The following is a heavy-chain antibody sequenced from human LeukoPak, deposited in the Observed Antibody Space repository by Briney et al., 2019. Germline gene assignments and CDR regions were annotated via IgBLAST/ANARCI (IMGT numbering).Heavy chain of an antibody. Sequence: SVKVSCKASGGTFSSYAISWVRQAPGQGLEWMGRIIPILGIANYAQKFQGRVTITADKSTSTAYMELSSLRSEDTAVYYCAGVEMASKGRTDYWGQGTLVTVSS. CDR3: AGVEMASKGRTDY. J-gene: IGHJ4*02. CDR1: GGTFSSYA. V-gene: IGHV1-69*04. CDR2: IIPILGIA. D-gene: IGHD5-24*01.